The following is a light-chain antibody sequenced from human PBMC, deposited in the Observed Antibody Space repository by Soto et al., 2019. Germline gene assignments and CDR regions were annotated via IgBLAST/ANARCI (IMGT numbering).Light chain of an antibody. CDR3: QQYGSSPSWT. J-gene: IGKJ1*01. Sequence: ETLMTQSPATLSVSPGERATLSCRASQSVNNNLAWYQQKLGQAPRVLIYGASTRATGIPARFSGSGSGTEFTLTISSLQSEDFAVYYCQQYGSSPSWTFGQGTKVDIK. CDR1: QSVNNN. V-gene: IGKV3-15*01. CDR2: GAS.